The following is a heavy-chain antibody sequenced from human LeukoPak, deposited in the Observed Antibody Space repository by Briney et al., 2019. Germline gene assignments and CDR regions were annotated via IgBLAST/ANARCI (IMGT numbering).Heavy chain of an antibody. J-gene: IGHJ5*02. CDR2: ISSSSSYI. V-gene: IGHV3-21*01. CDR1: GFTFSSYS. CDR3: ARAPYYDFWSGSYNWFDP. D-gene: IGHD3-3*01. Sequence: PGGSLRLSCAASGFTFSSYSMNWVRQAPGKGLEWVSSISSSSSYIYYADSVKGRFTISRDNAKNTLYLQMNSLRAEDTAVYYCARAPYYDFWSGSYNWFDPWGQGTLVTASS.